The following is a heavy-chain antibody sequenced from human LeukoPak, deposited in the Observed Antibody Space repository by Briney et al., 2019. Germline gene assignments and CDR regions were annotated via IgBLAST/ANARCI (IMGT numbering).Heavy chain of an antibody. CDR3: AKGKLDPFDY. CDR1: GFTFSTYA. V-gene: IGHV3-23*01. Sequence: PGGSLRLSCAASGFTFSTYAMSWVRQAPRKGLEWVSGISGSGGSTYYADSVKGRFTISRDNSKSTLYLQMNSLRAEDTAVYYCAKGKLDPFDYWGQGTLVTVSS. D-gene: IGHD1-1*01. J-gene: IGHJ4*02. CDR2: ISGSGGST.